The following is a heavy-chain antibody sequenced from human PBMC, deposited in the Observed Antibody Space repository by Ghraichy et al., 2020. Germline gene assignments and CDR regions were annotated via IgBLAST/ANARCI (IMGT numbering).Heavy chain of an antibody. CDR1: GGSISSGGYY. CDR2: FYYSGST. V-gene: IGHV4-31*03. D-gene: IGHD6-6*01. CDR3: ASGQLADSIKDGMDV. J-gene: IGHJ6*02. Sequence: SLNISCTVSGGSISSGGYYWSWIRQHPGKGLEWVGYFYYSGSTYYNPSLKSRVTNSVDTSKNLFSVKLSSVTAADTAVYYCASGQLADSIKDGMDVWGQGTTVTVSS.